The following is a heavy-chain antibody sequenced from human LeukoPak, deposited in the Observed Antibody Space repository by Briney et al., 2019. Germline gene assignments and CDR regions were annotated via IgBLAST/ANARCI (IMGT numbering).Heavy chain of an antibody. CDR1: GFTFSSYW. CDR3: ARGARPVAMRNYFDY. D-gene: IGHD2-2*01. Sequence: GGSLRLSCAASGFTFSSYWMTWVRQAPGKGLEGVSYISSSGSPIYYADSVKGRFTISRDNAKNSMYLQMNSLRAEDTAVYYCARGARPVAMRNYFDYWGQGTLVTVSS. J-gene: IGHJ4*02. CDR2: ISSSGSPI. V-gene: IGHV3-48*04.